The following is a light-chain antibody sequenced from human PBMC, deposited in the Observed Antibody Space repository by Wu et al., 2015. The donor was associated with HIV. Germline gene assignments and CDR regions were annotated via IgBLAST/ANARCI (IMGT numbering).Light chain of an antibody. CDR2: DAS. J-gene: IGKJ2*03. CDR3: QQYESWPPYS. V-gene: IGKV3-15*01. Sequence: EIVLTQSPATLSVSPGERATLSCRASESVRSNLAWYRQKPGQAPRLLIYDASTRATGIPARFSGSGSGTEFTLTISSLQSEDFAVYYCQQYESWPPYSFGQGTKLEIK. CDR1: ESVRSN.